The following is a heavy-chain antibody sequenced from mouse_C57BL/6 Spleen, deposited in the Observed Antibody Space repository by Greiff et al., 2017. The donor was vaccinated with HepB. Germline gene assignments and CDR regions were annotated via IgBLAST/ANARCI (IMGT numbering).Heavy chain of an antibody. CDR2: IDPENGDT. D-gene: IGHD1-1*01. V-gene: IGHV14-4*01. CDR3: TTGDYYGSSQFAY. J-gene: IGHJ3*01. CDR1: GFNIKDDY. Sequence: EVQLQQSGAELVRPGASVKLSCTASGFNIKDDYMHWVKQRPEQGLEWIGWIDPENGDTEYASKFQGKATITADTSSNTAYLQLSSLTSEDTAVYYCTTGDYYGSSQFAYWGQGTLVTVS.